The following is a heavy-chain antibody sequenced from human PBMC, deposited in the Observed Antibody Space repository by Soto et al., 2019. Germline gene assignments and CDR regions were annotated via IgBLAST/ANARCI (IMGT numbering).Heavy chain of an antibody. J-gene: IGHJ5*02. CDR1: GFSFGDYA. V-gene: IGHV3-49*04. Sequence: PGGSLRLSCTTSGFSFGDYAMTWVRQAPGKGLEWVGFIRNPGYGGTTEYATSVKGRFIISRDDSMGSAYLQLNSLKVDDSAVYYCVRGSFGYYGPWGQGTLVTVSS. CDR3: VRGSFGYYGP. D-gene: IGHD3-3*01. CDR2: IRNPGYGGTT.